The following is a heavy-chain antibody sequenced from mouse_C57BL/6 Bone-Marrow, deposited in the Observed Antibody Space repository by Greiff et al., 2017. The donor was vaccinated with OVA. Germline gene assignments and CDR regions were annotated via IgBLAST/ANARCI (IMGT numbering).Heavy chain of an antibody. J-gene: IGHJ2*01. D-gene: IGHD1-1*02. CDR2: INPSTGGT. CDR1: GYSFTGYY. CDR3: ASWWDY. V-gene: IGHV1-42*01. Sequence: EVKLMESGPELVKPGASVKISCKASGYSFTGYYMNWVKQSPEKSLEWIGEINPSTGGTTYNQKFKAKATLTVDKSSSTAYMQLKSLTSEDSAVYYCASWWDYWGQGTTLTVSS.